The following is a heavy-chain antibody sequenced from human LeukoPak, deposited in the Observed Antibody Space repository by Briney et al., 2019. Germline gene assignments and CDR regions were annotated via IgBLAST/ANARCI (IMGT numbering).Heavy chain of an antibody. CDR1: GFTFSSYD. CDR3: ARAFGRSSGWYSAYYYYGMDV. D-gene: IGHD6-19*01. Sequence: GGSLRLSCAASGFTFSSYDMHWVRQATGKGLEWVSAIGTAGDTYYPGSVKGRFTISRENAKNSLYLQMNSLRAGDTAVYYCARAFGRSSGWYSAYYYYGMDVWGQGTTVTVSS. CDR2: IGTAGDT. V-gene: IGHV3-13*01. J-gene: IGHJ6*02.